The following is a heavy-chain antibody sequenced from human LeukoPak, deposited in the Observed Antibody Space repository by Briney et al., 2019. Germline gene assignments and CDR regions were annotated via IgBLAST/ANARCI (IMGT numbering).Heavy chain of an antibody. CDR3: ASAPQAYYYDSSGRSPFDY. Sequence: PSETLSLTCTVSGGSIRIINYYWGWIRQPPGKGPEWIGSINYSGSTYYNPSLKSRVTISVDTSKNQFSLKLSSVTAADTAVYYCASAPQAYYYDSSGRSPFDYWGQGTLVTVSS. D-gene: IGHD3-22*01. CDR1: GGSIRIINYY. J-gene: IGHJ4*02. V-gene: IGHV4-39*01. CDR2: INYSGST.